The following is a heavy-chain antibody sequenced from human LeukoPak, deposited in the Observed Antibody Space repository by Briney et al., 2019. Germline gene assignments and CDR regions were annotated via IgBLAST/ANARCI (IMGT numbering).Heavy chain of an antibody. CDR3: AKSCNSGNCYYNY. CDR2: ISGSGSST. CDR1: GFTFSNCA. D-gene: IGHD2/OR15-2a*01. V-gene: IGHV3-23*01. J-gene: IGHJ4*02. Sequence: GGSLRLSCAASGFTFSNCAMSWVRQAPEKGLEWVSGISGSGSSTYYADSVKGWFTISRDNSENTLSLQMNSLRADDTAIYYCAKSCNSGNCYYNYWGQGTLVTVSS.